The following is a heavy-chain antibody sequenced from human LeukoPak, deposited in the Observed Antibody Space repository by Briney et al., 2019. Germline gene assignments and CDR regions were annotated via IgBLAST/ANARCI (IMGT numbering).Heavy chain of an antibody. CDR3: ARQGYCGGSTCYSSWFDP. Sequence: SETLSLTCTVSGGSITNYYWSWIRQPAGKGLEWIGRFYTSGSTIYNPSLKSRVTMSVDTSKNQFSLRLTSVTAADTAVYYCARQGYCGGSTCYSSWFDPWGQGTLVTVSS. CDR1: GGSITNYY. J-gene: IGHJ5*02. CDR2: FYTSGST. V-gene: IGHV4-4*07. D-gene: IGHD2-15*01.